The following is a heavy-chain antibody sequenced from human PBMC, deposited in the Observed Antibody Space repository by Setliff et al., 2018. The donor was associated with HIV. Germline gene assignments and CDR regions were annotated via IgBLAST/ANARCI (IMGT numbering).Heavy chain of an antibody. J-gene: IGHJ6*03. CDR2: IIPIFGTA. Sequence: ASVKVSCKASGGTFSSYAISWVRQAPGQGLEWMGGIIPIFGTANYAQKFQGRVTITADESTSTAYMELSSLRSEDTAVYYCARPRSGGSSVYYYYYMDVWGQGTAVTVSS. CDR3: ARPRSGGSSVYYYYYMDV. CDR1: GGTFSSYA. V-gene: IGHV1-69*13. D-gene: IGHD2-15*01.